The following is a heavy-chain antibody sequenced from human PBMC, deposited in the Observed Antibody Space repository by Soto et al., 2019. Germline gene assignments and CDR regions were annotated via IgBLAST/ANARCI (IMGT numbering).Heavy chain of an antibody. V-gene: IGHV3-53*01. CDR2: IYSGGST. J-gene: IGHJ4*02. CDR1: GFTVSSNY. Sequence: VGSLRLSCAASGFTVSSNYMSWVRQAPGKGLEWVSVIYSGGSTYYADSVKGRFTISRDNSKNTLYLQMNSLRAEDTAVYYCARSRSGSYPQDFDYWGQGTLVTVSS. CDR3: ARSRSGSYPQDFDY. D-gene: IGHD1-26*01.